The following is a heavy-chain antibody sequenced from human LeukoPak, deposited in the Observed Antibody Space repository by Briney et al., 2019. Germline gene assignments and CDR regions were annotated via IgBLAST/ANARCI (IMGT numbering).Heavy chain of an antibody. CDR3: AHLAVAGRLWAFDI. J-gene: IGHJ3*02. D-gene: IGHD6-19*01. CDR1: GFSLRTRGGG. CDR2: IYWDDDK. V-gene: IGHV2-5*02. Sequence: SGPTLVNPTQTLTLTCTFSGFSLRTRGGGVGWIRQPPGKALEWLALIYWDDDKRYSPSLKSRLTITKDTSKNQVVLTMTNMDPVDTATYYCAHLAVAGRLWAFDIWGQGTMVTVSS.